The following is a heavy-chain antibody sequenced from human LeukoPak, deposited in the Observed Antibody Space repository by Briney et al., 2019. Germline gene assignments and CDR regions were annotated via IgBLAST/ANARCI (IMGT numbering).Heavy chain of an antibody. CDR3: ARDPNALDY. J-gene: IGHJ4*02. CDR1: GFTFSSYA. V-gene: IGHV3-30-3*01. CDR2: ISYGGSNK. Sequence: PGRSLRLSCAASGFTFSSYAMHWVRQAPGKGLEWVAVISYGGSNKYYADSVKGRFTISRDNSKNTLYLQMNSLRAEDTAVYYCARDPNALDYWGPGTLVIVSS.